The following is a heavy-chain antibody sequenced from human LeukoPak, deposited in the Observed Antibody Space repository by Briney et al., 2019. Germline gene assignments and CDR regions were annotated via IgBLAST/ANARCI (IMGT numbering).Heavy chain of an antibody. Sequence: ASVKVSCKASGYTFTSYGISWVRQAPGQGLEWMGWISAHNGNTNYAQKLQGRVTMTTDTSTSTAYMELRSLRSDDTAVYYCARANGYYYGSGDKYYFDYWGQGTLVTVSS. J-gene: IGHJ4*02. CDR1: GYTFTSYG. CDR3: ARANGYYYGSGDKYYFDY. V-gene: IGHV1-18*01. CDR2: ISAHNGNT. D-gene: IGHD3-10*01.